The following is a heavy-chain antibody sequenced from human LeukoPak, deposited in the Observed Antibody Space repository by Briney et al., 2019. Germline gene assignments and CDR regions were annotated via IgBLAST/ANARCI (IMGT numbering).Heavy chain of an antibody. CDR3: ARGPNWNPVDY. CDR1: GFTFDDYA. V-gene: IGHV3-48*01. CDR2: ISSSSSTI. J-gene: IGHJ4*02. D-gene: IGHD1-1*01. Sequence: GRSLRLSCAASGFTFDDYAMHWVRQAPGRGLEWVSYISSSSSTIYYADSVKGRFTISRDNAKNSLYLQMNSLRAEDTAVYYCARGPNWNPVDYWGQGTLVTVSS.